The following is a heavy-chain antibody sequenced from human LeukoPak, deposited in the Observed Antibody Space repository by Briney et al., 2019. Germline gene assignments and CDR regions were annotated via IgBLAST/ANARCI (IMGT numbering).Heavy chain of an antibody. D-gene: IGHD6-19*01. V-gene: IGHV1-2*04. J-gene: IGHJ4*02. CDR3: ARNKVAVAGTALDY. CDR1: GYTFTGYY. CDR2: INPNSGGT. Sequence: ASVKVSCKASGYTFTGYYMHWVRQAPGQGLEWMGWINPNSGGTNYAQKFQGWVTMTRDTSISTAYMELSRLRSDDTALYYCARNKVAVAGTALDYWGQGTLVTVSS.